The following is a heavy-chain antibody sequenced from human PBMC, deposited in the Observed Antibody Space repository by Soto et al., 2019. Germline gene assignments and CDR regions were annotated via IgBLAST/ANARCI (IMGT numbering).Heavy chain of an antibody. CDR3: ARDYYGSGSYYNGILDYYYGMDV. D-gene: IGHD3-10*01. CDR1: GYSFTSYW. V-gene: IGHV5-10-1*01. J-gene: IGHJ6*02. CDR2: IDPSDSYT. Sequence: PGESLKISCKGSGYSFTSYWISWVRQMPGKGLEWMGRIDPSDSYTNYSPSFQGHVTIPADKSISTAYLQWSSLKASDTAMYYCARDYYGSGSYYNGILDYYYGMDVWGQGTTVTVSS.